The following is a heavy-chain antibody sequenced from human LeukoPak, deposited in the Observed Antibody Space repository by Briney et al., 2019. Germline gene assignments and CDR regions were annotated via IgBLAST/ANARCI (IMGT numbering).Heavy chain of an antibody. Sequence: SVKVSCKASGFTFTSSAMQWVRQARGQRLEWIGWIVVGSGNTNYAQKFQERVTITRDMSTSTAYMELSSLRSEDTAVYYCAAADDCSSTSCYINFDYWGQGTLVTVSS. V-gene: IGHV1-58*02. CDR3: AAADDCSSTSCYINFDY. CDR2: IVVGSGNT. D-gene: IGHD2-2*02. CDR1: GFTFTSSA. J-gene: IGHJ4*02.